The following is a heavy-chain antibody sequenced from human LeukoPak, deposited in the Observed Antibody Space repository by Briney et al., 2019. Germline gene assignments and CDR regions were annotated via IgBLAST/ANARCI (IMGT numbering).Heavy chain of an antibody. CDR2: ISGSGGST. CDR1: GFTFSSYA. J-gene: IGHJ4*02. CDR3: AKDQIQVVASYYFDY. D-gene: IGHD2-2*01. Sequence: PGGSLRLSCAASGFTFSSYAMSWVRQAPGKGLEWVSAISGSGGSTYYADSVKGRFTISRDNSKNTLYLQMNSLRAEDTAVYYCAKDQIQVVASYYFDYWGQGTLVTVSS. V-gene: IGHV3-23*01.